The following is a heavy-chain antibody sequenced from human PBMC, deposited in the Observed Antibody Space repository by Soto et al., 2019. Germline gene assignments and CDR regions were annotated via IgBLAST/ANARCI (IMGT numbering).Heavy chain of an antibody. D-gene: IGHD6-13*01. CDR1: GFNFNNYG. CDR3: ARRQISPPTRGAASARGGMDV. V-gene: IGHV3-33*01. CDR2: IWNDGNGY. Sequence: QVQLVESGGGVVQPGRSLRLSCAASGFNFNNYGMHWVRQAPGKGLEWVAVIWNDGNGYYYANSVKGRFTISRDKYKNTLFLQMSSLKAEDTAVYYCARRQISPPTRGAASARGGMDVWGQGTTVTVSS. J-gene: IGHJ6*02.